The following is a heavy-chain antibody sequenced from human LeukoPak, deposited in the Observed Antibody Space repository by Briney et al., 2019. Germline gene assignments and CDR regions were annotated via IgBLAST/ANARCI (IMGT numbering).Heavy chain of an antibody. D-gene: IGHD3-9*01. Sequence: GASVKVSCKASGYAFTSYAMHWVRQAPGQRLEWMGWINAGNGNTKYSQKFQGRVTITRDTSASTAYMELSSLRSEDTAVYYCARDQSAILTGYPGYWGQGTLVTVSS. CDR2: INAGNGNT. CDR1: GYAFTSYA. V-gene: IGHV1-3*01. CDR3: ARDQSAILTGYPGY. J-gene: IGHJ4*02.